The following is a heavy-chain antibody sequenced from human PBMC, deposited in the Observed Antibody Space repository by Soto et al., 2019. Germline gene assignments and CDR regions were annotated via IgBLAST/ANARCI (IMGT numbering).Heavy chain of an antibody. CDR1: GGTFSSYA. D-gene: IGHD1-26*01. CDR2: IIPIFGTA. Sequence: SVKVSCKASGGTFSSYAISWVRQAPGQGLEWMGGIIPIFGTANYAQKFQGRVTITADESTSTAYMELSSLRSEDTAVYYCAGLGVGELGGMWYYGMDGWAQGTTVTFSS. J-gene: IGHJ6*02. V-gene: IGHV1-69*13. CDR3: AGLGVGELGGMWYYGMDG.